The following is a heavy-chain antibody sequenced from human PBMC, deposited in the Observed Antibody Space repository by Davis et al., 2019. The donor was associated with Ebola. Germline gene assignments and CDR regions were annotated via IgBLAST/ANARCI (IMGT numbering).Heavy chain of an antibody. Sequence: GESLKISCAASGFTFYNYAMSWVRQAPGKGLEWVSAITSSGGSTYYADSVRGRFTISRDNSKNTLYLQINSLRAEDAAMYYCVKDMIDEGLTSPHPDFQHWGQGTLVTVSS. CDR3: VKDMIDEGLTSPHPDFQH. CDR2: ITSSGGST. CDR1: GFTFYNYA. D-gene: IGHD3-22*01. V-gene: IGHV3-23*01. J-gene: IGHJ1*01.